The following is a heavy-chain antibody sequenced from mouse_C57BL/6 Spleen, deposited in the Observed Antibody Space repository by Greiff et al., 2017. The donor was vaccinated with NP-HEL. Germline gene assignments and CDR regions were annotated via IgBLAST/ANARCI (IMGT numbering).Heavy chain of an antibody. CDR3: ASLITTVVPYYAMDY. CDR1: GFSLTSYG. D-gene: IGHD1-1*01. J-gene: IGHJ4*01. V-gene: IGHV2-2*01. CDR2: IWSGGST. Sequence: VQLQESGPGLVQPSQSLSITCTVSGFSLTSYGVHWVRQSPGKGLEWLGVIWSGGSTDYNAAFISRLSISKDNSKSQVFFKMNSLQADDTAIYYCASLITTVVPYYAMDYWGQGTSVTVSS.